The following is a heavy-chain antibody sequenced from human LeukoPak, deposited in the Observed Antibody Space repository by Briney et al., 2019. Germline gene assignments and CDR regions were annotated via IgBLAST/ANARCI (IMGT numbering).Heavy chain of an antibody. Sequence: SETLSLTCNVSGDSISRSRHFWAWIRQSPGRGLEWIGYIYNSGSTYYNPSLKSRVTISVDTSKNQFSLRLSSVTAADTAVYYCASGGNYYGSGSYLPFDYWGQGTLVTVSS. D-gene: IGHD3-10*01. CDR1: GDSISRSRHF. CDR3: ASGGNYYGSGSYLPFDY. CDR2: IYNSGST. V-gene: IGHV4-39*07. J-gene: IGHJ4*02.